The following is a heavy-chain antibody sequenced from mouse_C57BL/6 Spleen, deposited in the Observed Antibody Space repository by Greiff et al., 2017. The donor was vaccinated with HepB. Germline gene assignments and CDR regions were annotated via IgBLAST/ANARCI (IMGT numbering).Heavy chain of an antibody. D-gene: IGHD2-3*01. J-gene: IGHJ4*01. CDR2: IDPANGNT. CDR1: GFNIKNTY. CDR3: ALIYDGYYDAMDY. V-gene: IGHV14-3*01. Sequence: VQLKQSVAELVRPGASVKLSCTASGFNIKNTYMHWVKQRPEQGLEWIGRIDPANGNTKYAPKFQGKATITADTSSNTAYLQLSSLTSEDTAIYCCALIYDGYYDAMDYWGQGTSVTVSS.